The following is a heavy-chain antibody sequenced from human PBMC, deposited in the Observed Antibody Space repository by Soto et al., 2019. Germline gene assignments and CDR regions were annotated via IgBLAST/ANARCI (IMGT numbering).Heavy chain of an antibody. D-gene: IGHD3-22*01. CDR1: GGSFSGYY. Sequence: QVQLQQWGAGLLKPSETLSLTCAVYGGSFSGYYWSWIRQPPGKGLEWIGEINHSGSTNYNPSLKRRVTISVDTSKNQFSLKLSSVTAADTAVYYCARVTYYYDSSGYTGRAAFDIWGQGTMVTVSS. CDR3: ARVTYYYDSSGYTGRAAFDI. V-gene: IGHV4-34*01. CDR2: INHSGST. J-gene: IGHJ3*02.